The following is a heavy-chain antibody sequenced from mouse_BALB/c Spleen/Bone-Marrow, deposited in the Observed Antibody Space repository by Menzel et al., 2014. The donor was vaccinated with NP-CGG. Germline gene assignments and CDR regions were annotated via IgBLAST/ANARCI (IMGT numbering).Heavy chain of an antibody. CDR2: IDPASGNI. CDR3: ASLTGTFDY. V-gene: IGHV14-3*02. J-gene: IGHJ2*01. CDR1: GFNIKDTY. D-gene: IGHD4-1*01. Sequence: EVQLQQSGTDLVKPGASVKLSCTASGFNIKDTYMHWVKQRPEQGLDWIGRIDPASGNIQYDPKFQGRAAITADTSSNTAHLQLSSLTSEDTAVYYCASLTGTFDYWGQGTPLTVSS.